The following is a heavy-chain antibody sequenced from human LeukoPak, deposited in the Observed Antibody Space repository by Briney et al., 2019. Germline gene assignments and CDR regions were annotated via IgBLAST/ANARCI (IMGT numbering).Heavy chain of an antibody. Sequence: GGSLRLSCAASGFTFSSYAMHWVRQAPGKGLEWVAVISYDGSNKYYADSVKGRFTISRDNSKNTLYLQMNSLRAEDTAVYYCARTSGDYYDYYFDYWGQGTLVTVSS. J-gene: IGHJ4*02. CDR3: ARTSGDYYDYYFDY. CDR2: ISYDGSNK. D-gene: IGHD2-21*02. CDR1: GFTFSSYA. V-gene: IGHV3-30*04.